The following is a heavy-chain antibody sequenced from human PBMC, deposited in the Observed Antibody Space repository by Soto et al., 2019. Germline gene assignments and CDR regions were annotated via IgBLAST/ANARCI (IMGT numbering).Heavy chain of an antibody. CDR3: AKDLFPTSGQRFFLES. Sequence: PGGSLRLSCAASGFTFSTYAMTWVRQAPGRGLEWVSTILHDETPFYTDSVKGRFTISRDNVRGTLYLQMNGLRVEDAALYFCAKDLFPTSGQRFFLESWGQGSLVTVSS. J-gene: IGHJ5*02. CDR2: ILHDETP. V-gene: IGHV3-23*01. D-gene: IGHD3-3*01. CDR1: GFTFSTYA.